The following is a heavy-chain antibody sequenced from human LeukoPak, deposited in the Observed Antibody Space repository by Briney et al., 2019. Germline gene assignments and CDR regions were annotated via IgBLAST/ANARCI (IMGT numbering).Heavy chain of an antibody. Sequence: GSLRLSCEGSAFIFSGHWMNWVRQPPGKGLEWIGEIYHSGSTNYNPSLESRVTVSVDKSKNQFSLDLSSVTAADTAVYYCARFCGSTSWHSGYYYGIDVWGQGTTVTVSS. J-gene: IGHJ6*02. V-gene: IGHV4-4*02. CDR3: ARFCGSTSWHSGYYYGIDV. CDR2: IYHSGST. D-gene: IGHD2-2*01. CDR1: AFIFSGHW.